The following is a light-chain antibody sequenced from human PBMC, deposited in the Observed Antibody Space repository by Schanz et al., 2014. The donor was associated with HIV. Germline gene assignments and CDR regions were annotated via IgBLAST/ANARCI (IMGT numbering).Light chain of an antibody. CDR3: ATWVDSLNGWV. CDR1: SSNIGAGYD. CDR2: GNS. V-gene: IGLV1-40*01. Sequence: QSVLTQPPSVSGAPGQRVTISCTGSSSNIGAGYDVHWYQQLPGTAPKLLIYGNSNRPSGVPDRFSGSKSGTSASLVISGLQSQDEADYYCATWVDSLNGWVFGGGTKLTVL. J-gene: IGLJ3*02.